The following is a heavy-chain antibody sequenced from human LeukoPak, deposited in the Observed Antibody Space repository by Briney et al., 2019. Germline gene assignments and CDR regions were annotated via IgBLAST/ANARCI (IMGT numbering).Heavy chain of an antibody. CDR1: GFTFASYA. Sequence: GGSLRLSCEASGFTFASYAMTWVRQAPGKGLEWVSSISATDGSTYYVYSVRGRFTISRDNTKNTLFLQMSSLRAEDTALYYCVACSSASCYGDRFDPWGQGTLVTVSS. CDR2: ISATDGST. D-gene: IGHD2-2*01. CDR3: VACSSASCYGDRFDP. J-gene: IGHJ5*02. V-gene: IGHV3-23*01.